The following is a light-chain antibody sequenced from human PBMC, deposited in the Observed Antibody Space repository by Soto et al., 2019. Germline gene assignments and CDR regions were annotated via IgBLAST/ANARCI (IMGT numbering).Light chain of an antibody. V-gene: IGKV3D-15*01. CDR1: QSVSSY. CDR3: QQYNNWPAIT. Sequence: EIVLTQSPATLSLSPGEGATLSCRASQSVSSYLAWYQQKPGQAPRLLIYGASTRATGIPARFSGSGSGTEFTLTISSLQSEDFALYYCQQYNNWPAITFGQGTRLEIK. J-gene: IGKJ5*01. CDR2: GAS.